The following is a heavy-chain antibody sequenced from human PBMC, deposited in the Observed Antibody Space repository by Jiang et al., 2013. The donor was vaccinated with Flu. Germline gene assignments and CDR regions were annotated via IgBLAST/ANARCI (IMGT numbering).Heavy chain of an antibody. Sequence: GAEVKKPGSSVKVSCKASGGTFSSYAISWVRQAPGQGLEWMGRIIPILGIANYAQKFQGRVTITADKSTSTAYMELSSLRSEDTAVYYCAHLRESYYYDSSGYRPNFDYWGQGTLATVSS. D-gene: IGHD3-22*01. J-gene: IGHJ4*02. CDR3: AHLRESYYYDSSGYRPNFDY. V-gene: IGHV1-69*04. CDR1: GGTFSSYA. CDR2: IIPILGIA.